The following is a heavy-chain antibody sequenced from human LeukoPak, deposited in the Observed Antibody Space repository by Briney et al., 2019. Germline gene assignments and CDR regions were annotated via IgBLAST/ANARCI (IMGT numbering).Heavy chain of an antibody. J-gene: IGHJ4*02. CDR1: GDSVSSNSAA. Sequence: SQTLSLTCAISGDSVSSNSAAWNWIRQSPSRGLEWLGRTYYRSKWYNDYAVSVKSRITINPDTSTNQFSLQLNSVTPEDTAVYYCARDPSGCSGGSCYRKYYFDYWGQGTLVTVSS. D-gene: IGHD2-15*01. CDR3: ARDPSGCSGGSCYRKYYFDY. CDR2: TYYRSKWYN. V-gene: IGHV6-1*01.